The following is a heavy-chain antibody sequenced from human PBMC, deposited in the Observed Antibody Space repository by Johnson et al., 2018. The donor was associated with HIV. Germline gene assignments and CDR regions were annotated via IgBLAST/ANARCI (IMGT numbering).Heavy chain of an antibody. CDR3: AKLRFSEGIVGAGRDAFDI. D-gene: IGHD1-26*01. J-gene: IGHJ3*02. V-gene: IGHV3-11*04. Sequence: QVQLVESGGGLVRPGGSLRLSCAASGFAVSSNYMNWVRQAPGKGLEWVSYISSSGSTIYYADSVKGRFTISRDNAKNSLYLQMNSLRAEDTAVYYCAKLRFSEGIVGAGRDAFDIWGQGTMVTVSS. CDR2: ISSSGSTI. CDR1: GFAVSSNY.